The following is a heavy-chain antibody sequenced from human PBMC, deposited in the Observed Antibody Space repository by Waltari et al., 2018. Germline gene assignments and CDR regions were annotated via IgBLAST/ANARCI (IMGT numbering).Heavy chain of an antibody. CDR3: ARDRGRGLYLDT. J-gene: IGHJ5*02. V-gene: IGHV4-4*02. CDR2: VHGSGRT. Sequence: QLRLQEPGPGLVKPSGTVSLSCAVSGDSVSSSYLWNWVRQSPQKGLEWIGQVHGSGRTNYSPSFASRVTVSLDTSKNLFSLEVTSATAADTAVYYCARDRGRGLYLDTWGPGTLVTVSP. D-gene: IGHD2-15*01. CDR1: GDSVSSSYL.